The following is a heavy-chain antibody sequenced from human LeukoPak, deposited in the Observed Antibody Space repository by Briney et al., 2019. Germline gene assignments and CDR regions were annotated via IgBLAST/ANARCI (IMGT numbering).Heavy chain of an antibody. CDR1: GFTFSSYW. V-gene: IGHV3-74*01. CDR2: INSDGSST. Sequence: GGSLRLSCAASGFTFSSYWMHWVRQAPGKGLVWVSRINSDGSSTSYADSVKGRFTISRDNSKNTLYLQMNSLRAEDTAVYYCVKPDLPDIYYFDYWGQGTLVTVSS. CDR3: VKPDLPDIYYFDY. D-gene: IGHD5-12*01. J-gene: IGHJ4*02.